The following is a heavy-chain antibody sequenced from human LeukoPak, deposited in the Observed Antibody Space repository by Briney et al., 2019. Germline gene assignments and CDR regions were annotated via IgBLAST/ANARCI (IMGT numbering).Heavy chain of an antibody. Sequence: SETLSLTCTVSGGSISSGSYYWSWIRQPAGKGLEWIGRIYTSGSTNYSPSLKSRVSISLDTSKNQFSLNLSSVTAADTAVYYCARDSHSSGWTYYDSWGQGTLVTVSS. CDR2: IYTSGST. CDR1: GGSISSGSYY. D-gene: IGHD6-19*01. V-gene: IGHV4-61*02. CDR3: ARDSHSSGWTYYDS. J-gene: IGHJ4*02.